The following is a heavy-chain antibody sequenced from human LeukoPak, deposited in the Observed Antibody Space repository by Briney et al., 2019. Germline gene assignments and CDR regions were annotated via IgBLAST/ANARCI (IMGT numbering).Heavy chain of an antibody. D-gene: IGHD3-3*01. CDR1: GGSFSGYY. CDR3: ARASSITIFGDKYNWFDP. CDR2: INHSGST. Sequence: SETLSLTCAVYGGSFSGYYWSWIRQPPGKGLEWIGEINHSGSTNYNPSLKSRVTISVDTSKNQFSLKLSSVTAADTAVYYCARASSITIFGDKYNWFDPWGQGTLVTVSS. J-gene: IGHJ5*02. V-gene: IGHV4-34*01.